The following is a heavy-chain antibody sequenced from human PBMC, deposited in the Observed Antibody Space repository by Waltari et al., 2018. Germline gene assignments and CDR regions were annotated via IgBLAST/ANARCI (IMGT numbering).Heavy chain of an antibody. CDR2: IDYSGST. J-gene: IGHJ4*02. CDR3: ARQAGAGTYY. CDR1: GGSISSSRYY. D-gene: IGHD6-19*01. Sequence: QLQLQESGPGLVKPSETLSLTCTVSGGSISSSRYYWGWIRQPPGQGREGIGSIDYSGSTYYNPALKSLVTISLDTSKNQFSLKLSSVTAADTAVYYCARQAGAGTYYWGQGTLVTVSS. V-gene: IGHV4-39*01.